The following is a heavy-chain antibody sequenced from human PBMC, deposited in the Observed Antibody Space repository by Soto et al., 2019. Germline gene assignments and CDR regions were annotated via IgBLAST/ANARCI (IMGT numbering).Heavy chain of an antibody. CDR3: ARALPTAKGAFDA. V-gene: IGHV3-53*01. CDR2: MYIGGST. CDR1: GFTVSNSY. Sequence: AVGSLRLSCAASGFTVSNSYMTWVRQAPGKGLECDSVMYIGGSTYYVDSVKGRFTMSRDNSENTLHLQMNSLGAEDTAIYYCARALPTAKGAFDAWGQGTLVTVSS. J-gene: IGHJ5*02.